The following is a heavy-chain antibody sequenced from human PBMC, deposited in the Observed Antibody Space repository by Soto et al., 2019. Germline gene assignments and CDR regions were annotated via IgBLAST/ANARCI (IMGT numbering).Heavy chain of an antibody. CDR1: GFTFSSYG. V-gene: IGHV3-33*01. D-gene: IGHD2-15*01. J-gene: IGHJ4*02. CDR3: ARDVAISPPDY. CDR2: IWYDGSNK. Sequence: GGSLRLSCAASGFTFSSYGMHWVRQAPGKGLEWVAVIWYDGSNKYYADSVKGRFTISRDNSKNTLYLQMNSLRAEDTAVYYCARDVAISPPDYWGQGTLVTVSS.